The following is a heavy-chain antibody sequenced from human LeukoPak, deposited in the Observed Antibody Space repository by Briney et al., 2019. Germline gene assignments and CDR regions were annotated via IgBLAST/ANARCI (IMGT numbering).Heavy chain of an antibody. J-gene: IGHJ4*02. CDR2: ISAYNGNT. CDR3: ARAEGYSGDGYYFDY. Sequence: ASVKVSCKASGYTFTSYGISWVRQAPGQGREWMGWISAYNGNTNYAQKLQGRVTMTTDTSTSTAYMELRSLRSDDTAVYYCARAEGYSGDGYYFDYWGQGTLVTVSS. V-gene: IGHV1-18*01. D-gene: IGHD5-12*01. CDR1: GYTFTSYG.